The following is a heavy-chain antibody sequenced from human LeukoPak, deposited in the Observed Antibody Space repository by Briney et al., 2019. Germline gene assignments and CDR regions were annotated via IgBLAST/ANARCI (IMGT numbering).Heavy chain of an antibody. J-gene: IGHJ4*02. D-gene: IGHD2-21*01. CDR1: GFTFSTYG. V-gene: IGHV3-30*18. CDR3: AEDTRVAF. Sequence: GGSLRLSCAASGFTFSTYGMHWVRQAPGKGLEWVAVISYDGSNQYYADSVKGRFTISRDNSKNTLYLQMNSLRAEDTAVYYCAEDTRVAFWGQGTLVTVSS. CDR2: ISYDGSNQ.